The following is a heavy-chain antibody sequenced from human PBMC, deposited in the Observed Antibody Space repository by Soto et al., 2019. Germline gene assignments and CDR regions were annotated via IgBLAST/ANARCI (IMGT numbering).Heavy chain of an antibody. Sequence: GASVKVSCKASGYTFTSYYMHWVRQAPGQGLEWMGIINPSGGSTSYAQKFQGRVTMTTDASTSTVYMELSSLRSEDTAVYYCARATPDYYDSSGYFPLWDFGTYDYWGQGTLVTVSS. CDR3: ARATPDYYDSSGYFPLWDFGTYDY. J-gene: IGHJ4*02. CDR2: INPSGGST. D-gene: IGHD3-22*01. CDR1: GYTFTSYY. V-gene: IGHV1-46*01.